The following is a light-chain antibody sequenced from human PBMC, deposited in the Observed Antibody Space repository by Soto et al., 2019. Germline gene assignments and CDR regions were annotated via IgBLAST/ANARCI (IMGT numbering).Light chain of an antibody. Sequence: EIVLTQSPGTMSLSPGERATLPCTASQSVSSIYFDWYQQKRGQDPRLLIYGVSSRATGIPDRFSVRGSGTDFTLTISRLEPEDSAVYYCEQYGSSPRTFGQGTKVDI. V-gene: IGKV3-20*01. CDR1: QSVSSIY. J-gene: IGKJ1*01. CDR3: EQYGSSPRT. CDR2: GVS.